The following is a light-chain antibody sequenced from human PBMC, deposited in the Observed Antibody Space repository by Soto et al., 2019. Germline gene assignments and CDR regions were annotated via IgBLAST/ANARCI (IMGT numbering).Light chain of an antibody. J-gene: IGKJ1*01. CDR3: QQRSDWRWT. V-gene: IGKV3-11*01. CDR2: DTS. Sequence: LTQSPATLSVSPGGRTILSCRASQTVNNYLAWYQQKPGQAPRLLIYDTSKRAPGVPARVISSGSGTAFTLTIAIVEPEDYAIYYCQQRSDWRWTFGQGTKVEIK. CDR1: QTVNNY.